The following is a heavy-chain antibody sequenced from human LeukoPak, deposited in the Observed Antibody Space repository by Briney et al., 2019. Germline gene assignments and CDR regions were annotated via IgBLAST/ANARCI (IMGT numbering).Heavy chain of an antibody. CDR1: IVGPSVVTT. CDR3: ARHAIGYCSSTSCYPLTPHYYYYMDV. Sequence: PSQTLSLSPTVSIVGPSVVTTGPVPQPPGQGLEWIGYIYYSGSTNYNPSLKTRVTISLDTSTNQFSLKLSSVTAADTAVYYCARHAIGYCSSTSCYPLTPHYYYYMDVWGKGTTVTVSS. V-gene: IGHV4-59*08. CDR2: IYYSGST. D-gene: IGHD2-2*01. J-gene: IGHJ6*03.